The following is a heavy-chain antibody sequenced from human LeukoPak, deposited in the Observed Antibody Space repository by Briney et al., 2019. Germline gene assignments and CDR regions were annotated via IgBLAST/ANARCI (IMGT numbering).Heavy chain of an antibody. V-gene: IGHV3-33*01. CDR1: GFTFRSHG. J-gene: IGHJ6*02. Sequence: GGSLRLSCAASGFTFRSHGMHWVRQAPGKGLEWVAGIWYDGSNEDYAGSVKGRFTISRDNSKNTLYLQMNSLRVEDTAVYYCARDGQNGSPYATDVWGQGTTVTVSS. CDR2: IWYDGSNE. CDR3: ARDGQNGSPYATDV. D-gene: IGHD3-10*01.